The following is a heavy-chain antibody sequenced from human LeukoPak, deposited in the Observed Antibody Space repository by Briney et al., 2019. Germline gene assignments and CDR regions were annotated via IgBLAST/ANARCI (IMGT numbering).Heavy chain of an antibody. Sequence: SETLSLTCAVSGGSISSGGYSWSWIRQPPGKGLEWIGYIYHSGSTYYNPSLKSRVTISVDRSKNQFSLKLSSVTAADTAVYYCARANIVAYGVDAFDIWGQGTMVTVSS. V-gene: IGHV4-30-2*01. D-gene: IGHD5-12*01. CDR2: IYHSGST. CDR3: ARANIVAYGVDAFDI. J-gene: IGHJ3*02. CDR1: GGSISSGGYS.